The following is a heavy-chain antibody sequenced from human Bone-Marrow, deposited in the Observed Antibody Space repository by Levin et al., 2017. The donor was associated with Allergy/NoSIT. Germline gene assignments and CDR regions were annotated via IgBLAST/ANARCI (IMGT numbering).Heavy chain of an antibody. V-gene: IGHV1-3*01. CDR1: GFTLGPYT. CDR3: AKEAADGWLDHMWHLYYYMDV. CDR2: INAGNGST. Sequence: ASVKVSCKASGFTLGPYTIIWVRQAPGQRLEWMGWINAGNGSTEVAQKFQGRVTITRDTSAGTAYMELNGLRHEDTAVYYCAKEAADGWLDHMWHLYYYMDVWGKGTTVTVSS. J-gene: IGHJ6*03. D-gene: IGHD6-19*01.